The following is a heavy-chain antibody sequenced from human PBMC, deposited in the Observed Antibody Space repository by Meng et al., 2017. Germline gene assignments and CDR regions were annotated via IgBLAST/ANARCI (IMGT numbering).Heavy chain of an antibody. CDR3: ARGGSRYYGDYNWYFDL. Sequence: QVQVVQFGAEVKKPGASVKVSCKASGYTFTSYGIGWVRQAPGQGLEWMGWISAYNGNTNYAQKLQGRVTMTTDTSTSTAYMELRSLRSDDTAVYYCARGGSRYYGDYNWYFDLWGRGTLVTVSS. D-gene: IGHD4-17*01. CDR1: GYTFTSYG. J-gene: IGHJ2*01. V-gene: IGHV1-18*01. CDR2: ISAYNGNT.